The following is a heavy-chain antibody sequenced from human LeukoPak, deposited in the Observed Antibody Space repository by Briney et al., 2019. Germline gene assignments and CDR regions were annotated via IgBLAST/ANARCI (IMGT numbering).Heavy chain of an antibody. CDR2: INPNSGGT. J-gene: IGHJ4*02. CDR3: ARDLLGYCSSTSCYFDY. CDR1: GYTFTGYY. Sequence: GASVKVSCKASGYTFTGYYMHWVRQAPGQGLEWMGRINPNSGGTNYAQRFQGRVTMTRDTSISTAYMELSSLRSEDTAVYYCARDLLGYCSSTSCYFDYWGQGTLVTVSS. D-gene: IGHD2-2*01. V-gene: IGHV1-2*06.